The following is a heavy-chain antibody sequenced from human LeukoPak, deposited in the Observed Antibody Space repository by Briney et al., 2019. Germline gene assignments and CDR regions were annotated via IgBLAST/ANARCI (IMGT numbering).Heavy chain of an antibody. CDR3: ARHRSGGSQDDAFDI. J-gene: IGHJ3*02. D-gene: IGHD2-15*01. CDR2: IKQDGSEK. V-gene: IGHV3-7*01. Sequence: GGSLRLSCAASEFTFSTYWMSWVRQAPGKGLEWVADIKQDGSEKYYVDSVKGRFTISRQNAKNSLLLQMNSLRAEDTAVYYCARHRSGGSQDDAFDIWGQGTMVTVSS. CDR1: EFTFSTYW.